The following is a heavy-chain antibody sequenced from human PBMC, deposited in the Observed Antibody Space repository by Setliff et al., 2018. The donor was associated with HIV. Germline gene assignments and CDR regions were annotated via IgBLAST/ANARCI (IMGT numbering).Heavy chain of an antibody. CDR2: IYYSGST. Sequence: PSETLSLTCSVSGGSIRSGSFYWSWIRQPPGKGLEWIGYIYYSGSTSYNPSLKSRVTISVDTSKTQFSLKLSSVTAADTAVYYCARHAPRNHDLAGVFYPYYMDVWGKGTTVTVSS. CDR1: GGSIRSGSFY. V-gene: IGHV4-61*01. D-gene: IGHD1-1*01. J-gene: IGHJ6*03. CDR3: ARHAPRNHDLAGVFYPYYMDV.